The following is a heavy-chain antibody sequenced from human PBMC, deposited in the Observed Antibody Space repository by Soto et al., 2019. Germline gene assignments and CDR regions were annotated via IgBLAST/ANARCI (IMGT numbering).Heavy chain of an antibody. D-gene: IGHD2-8*01. Sequence: SETLSLTCTVSGGSISSYYWSWIRQPPGKGLEWIGYIYYSGSTNYNPSLKSRVTISVDTSKNQFSLKLSSVTAADTAVYYCAREVAEYCTNGVCYYYYHMDVWGKGTKVTVSS. CDR1: GGSISSYY. CDR3: AREVAEYCTNGVCYYYYHMDV. J-gene: IGHJ6*03. V-gene: IGHV4-59*01. CDR2: IYYSGST.